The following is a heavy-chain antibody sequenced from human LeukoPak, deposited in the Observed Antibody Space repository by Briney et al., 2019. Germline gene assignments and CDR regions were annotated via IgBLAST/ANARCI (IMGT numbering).Heavy chain of an antibody. D-gene: IGHD1-1*01. CDR1: GFSLSSYW. CDR3: VSDHTGHDDY. V-gene: IGHV3-74*03. CDR2: INIEGSTT. J-gene: IGHJ4*02. Sequence: GGSLRLSCVASGFSLSSYWVHWVRQAPGKGLVWVSRINIEGSTTTYADSVKGRFTISRDNAKKTVSLRMNSLRAEDTAVYYCVSDHTGHDDYWGQGTLVTVSS.